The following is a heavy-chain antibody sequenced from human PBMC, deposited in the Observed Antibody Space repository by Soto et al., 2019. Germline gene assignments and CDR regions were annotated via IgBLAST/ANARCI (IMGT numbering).Heavy chain of an antibody. CDR3: AGYNWNSQNY. CDR2: IKPDGSWT. V-gene: IGHV3-74*01. D-gene: IGHD1-7*01. J-gene: IGHJ4*01. Sequence: RRLSCAASGFTFNTYTMHWVRQAPGKGLEWVSRIKPDGSWTIHADSVKGRFTISRDNAKSMVYLQMNSLRVEDTAVYYCAGYNWNSQNYWGHGTLVTVSS. CDR1: GFTFNTYT.